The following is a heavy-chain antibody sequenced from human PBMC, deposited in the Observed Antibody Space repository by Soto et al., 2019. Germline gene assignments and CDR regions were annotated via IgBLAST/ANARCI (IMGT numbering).Heavy chain of an antibody. D-gene: IGHD2-2*01. CDR3: AKDPLIVVVPAHHWFDP. Sequence: GGSLRLSCAASGFTFSSYAMSWVRQAPGKGLEWVSAISGSGGSTYYADSVKGRFTISRDNSKNTLYLQMNSLRAEDTAVYYCAKDPLIVVVPAHHWFDPWGQGTLVTVSS. CDR1: GFTFSSYA. J-gene: IGHJ5*02. V-gene: IGHV3-23*01. CDR2: ISGSGGST.